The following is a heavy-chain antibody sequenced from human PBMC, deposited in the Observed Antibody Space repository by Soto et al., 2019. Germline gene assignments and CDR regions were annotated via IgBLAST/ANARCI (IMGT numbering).Heavy chain of an antibody. Sequence: QVQLVQSGAEVKKPGSSVKVSCNASGGTFSSYAISWVRQAPGQGLEWMGGIIPIFGTANYAQKFQGRVTITADESTSTAYMELSSLRSEDTAVYYCAGSSSTRLYYYYGMDVWGQGTTVTVSS. D-gene: IGHD2-2*01. V-gene: IGHV1-69*01. CDR2: IIPIFGTA. J-gene: IGHJ6*02. CDR1: GGTFSSYA. CDR3: AGSSSTRLYYYYGMDV.